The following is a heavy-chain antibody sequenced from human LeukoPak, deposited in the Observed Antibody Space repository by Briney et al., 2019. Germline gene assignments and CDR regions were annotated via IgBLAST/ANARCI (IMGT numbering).Heavy chain of an antibody. CDR3: ARAHTPIRYDSSGYYSGY. V-gene: IGHV1-2*02. CDR1: GYTFTGYY. D-gene: IGHD3-22*01. CDR2: INPNSGGT. Sequence: ASVKVSCKDSGYTFTGYYMHWVRQAPGQGLEWMGWINPNSGGTNYAQKFQGRVTMTRDTSISTAYMELSRLRSDDTAVYYCARAHTPIRYDSSGYYSGYWGQGTLVTVSS. J-gene: IGHJ4*02.